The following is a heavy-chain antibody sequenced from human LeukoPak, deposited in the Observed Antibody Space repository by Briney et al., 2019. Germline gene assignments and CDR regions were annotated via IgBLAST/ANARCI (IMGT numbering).Heavy chain of an antibody. CDR2: ISSSGSPI. J-gene: IGHJ4*02. V-gene: IGHV3-48*03. CDR3: SRVACSSTTCYLAY. CDR1: GFTFSNYE. Sequence: GGSLRLSCAASGFTFSNYEMNWVRQAPGKGLEWVSYISSSGSPINYADSVRGRFTTSRDNAENSLSLQMNSLRAEDTAVYYCSRVACSSTTCYLAYWGQGTLVTVSS. D-gene: IGHD2-2*01.